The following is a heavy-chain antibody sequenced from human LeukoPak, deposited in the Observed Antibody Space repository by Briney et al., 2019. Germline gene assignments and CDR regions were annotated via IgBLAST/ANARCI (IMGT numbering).Heavy chain of an antibody. J-gene: IGHJ4*02. D-gene: IGHD1-26*01. CDR1: GGSLSGYY. CDR2: INHSGST. Sequence: EPSETLSLTCAVYGGSLSGYYWSWIRQSPGKGLEWIGEINHSGSTNYNPSLKSRVTLSVDTSKNQFSLNLSSVTAADTAVYYCGRAQVGEPTDYWGQGTLVTVSS. CDR3: GRAQVGEPTDY. V-gene: IGHV4-34*01.